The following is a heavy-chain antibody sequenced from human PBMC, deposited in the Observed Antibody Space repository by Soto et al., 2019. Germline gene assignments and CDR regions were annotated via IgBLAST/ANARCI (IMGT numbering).Heavy chain of an antibody. CDR3: ARGYATNYYYYYMGV. CDR2: INAGNGNT. J-gene: IGHJ6*03. D-gene: IGHD2-8*01. V-gene: IGHV1-3*01. Sequence: ASVKVSCKASGYTFTSYAMHWVRQAPGQRLEWMGWINAGNGNTKYSQKFQGRVTITRDTSASTAYMELSSLRSGDTAVYYCARGYATNYYYYYMGVWGKGTTVIVSS. CDR1: GYTFTSYA.